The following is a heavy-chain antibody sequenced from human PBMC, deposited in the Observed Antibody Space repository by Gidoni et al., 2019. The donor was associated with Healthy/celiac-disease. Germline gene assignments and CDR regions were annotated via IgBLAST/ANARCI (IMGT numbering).Heavy chain of an antibody. CDR1: GGSISSSSYY. D-gene: IGHD3-22*01. V-gene: IGHV4-39*01. CDR2: IYYSGST. Sequence: QLQLQESGPGLVKPSETLSLTCTVSGGSISSSSYYWGWIRQPPGKGLEWIGSIYYSGSTYYNPSLKSRVTISVDTSKNQFSLKLSSVTAADTAVYYCARHLNDSSGYYDAFDIWGQGTMVTVSS. CDR3: ARHLNDSSGYYDAFDI. J-gene: IGHJ3*02.